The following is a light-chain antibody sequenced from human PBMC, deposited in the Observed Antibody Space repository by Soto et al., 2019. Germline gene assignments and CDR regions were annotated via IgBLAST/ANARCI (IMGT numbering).Light chain of an antibody. CDR2: GAS. CDR1: QSVSSSY. V-gene: IGKV3-20*01. J-gene: IGKJ4*01. Sequence: EIVLTQSPGTLSLSPGERATLSCRASQSVSSSYLAWYQQKPGQAPRLLIYGASSRATGIPDRFSGSGSGTDFTLTISRLEPEDSAVYYYQQYGSSPTFGGGTKMEIK. CDR3: QQYGSSPT.